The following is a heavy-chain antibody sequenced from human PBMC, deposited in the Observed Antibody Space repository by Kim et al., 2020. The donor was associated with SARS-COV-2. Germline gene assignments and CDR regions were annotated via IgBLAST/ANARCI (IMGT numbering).Heavy chain of an antibody. CDR2: A. CDR3: ARFQPKNAFDI. J-gene: IGHJ3*02. V-gene: IGHV1-69*02. Sequence: ANCAQKFQGRVTITADKSTSTAYMELSSLRSEDTAVYYCARFQPKNAFDIWGQGTMVTVSS.